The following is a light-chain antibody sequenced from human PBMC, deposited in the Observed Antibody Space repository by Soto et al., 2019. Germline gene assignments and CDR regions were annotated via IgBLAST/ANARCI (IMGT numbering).Light chain of an antibody. CDR2: DNN. CDR3: QSYDNTLSAYVV. J-gene: IGLJ2*01. CDR1: SSNIGAGFD. Sequence: QPVLTQPPSVSGAPGQRVTISCTGSSSNIGAGFDVHWYQKLPGTAPKLLIYDNNNRPSGVPDRFSGSKSGTSASLAITGLQAEDEADYFCQSYDNTLSAYVVFGGGTKVTVL. V-gene: IGLV1-40*01.